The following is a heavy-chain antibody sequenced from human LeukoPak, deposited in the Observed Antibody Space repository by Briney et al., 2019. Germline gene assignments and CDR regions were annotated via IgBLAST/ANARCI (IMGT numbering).Heavy chain of an antibody. V-gene: IGHV3-30*04. J-gene: IGHJ4*02. D-gene: IGHD2-21*01. CDR3: ARDQGGDGGFDY. Sequence: GRSLRLSCAASGLTFSTYAMHWVRQAPGKGLEWVAVISYDGNKKYYADSVKGRFTISRDNSKNTLYLQMISLRAEDTAVYYCARDQGGDGGFDYWGQGILVTVSS. CDR2: ISYDGNKK. CDR1: GLTFSTYA.